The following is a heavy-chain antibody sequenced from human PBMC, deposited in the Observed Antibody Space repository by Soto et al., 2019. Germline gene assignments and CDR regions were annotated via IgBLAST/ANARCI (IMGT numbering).Heavy chain of an antibody. Sequence: GGSLRLSCAASGFNVSDSYMSWVRQAPGKGLEWVSLIYADGNSYYADSVKGRFTLSRDNSKNTVYLQMNSLRAEDTAVYYCARDWGGNTISYYYFDHWGRGTLVTSPQ. CDR1: GFNVSDSY. CDR3: ARDWGGNTISYYYFDH. J-gene: IGHJ2*01. CDR2: IYADGNS. V-gene: IGHV3-53*01. D-gene: IGHD1-26*01.